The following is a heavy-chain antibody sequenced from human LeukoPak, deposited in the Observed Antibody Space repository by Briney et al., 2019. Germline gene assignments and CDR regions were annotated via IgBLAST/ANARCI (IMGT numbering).Heavy chain of an antibody. D-gene: IGHD2-2*01. CDR2: INPNSGGT. CDR1: GYTFTGYY. Sequence: EASVKVSCKASGYTFTGYYMHWVRQAPGQGLEWMGWINPNSGGTNYAQKFQGRVTMTRDTSISTAYMELSRLRSDDTAVYYCASGHFCSSTSCRDYWGQGTLDTVSS. CDR3: ASGHFCSSTSCRDY. V-gene: IGHV1-2*02. J-gene: IGHJ4*02.